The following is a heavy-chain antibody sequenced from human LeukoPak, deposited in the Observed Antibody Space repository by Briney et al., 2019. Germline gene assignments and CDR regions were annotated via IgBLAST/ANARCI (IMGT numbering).Heavy chain of an antibody. CDR3: ARELVGATHHDYYYYMDV. CDR2: FSGSGGST. J-gene: IGHJ6*03. Sequence: GGSLRLSCAPSGFTFSSYAMSCVRHAQGKGLECLSGFSGSGGSTYYADSVKGRFTISRDNSKNPLYLQMNSLRAEDTAVYYCARELVGATHHDYYYYMDVWGKGTTVTISS. V-gene: IGHV3-23*01. CDR1: GFTFSSYA. D-gene: IGHD1-26*01.